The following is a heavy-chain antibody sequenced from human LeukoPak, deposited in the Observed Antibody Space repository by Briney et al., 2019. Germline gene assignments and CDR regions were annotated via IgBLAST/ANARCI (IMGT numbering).Heavy chain of an antibody. CDR3: ARQVDDFWSGYYFDY. Sequence: PGESLKISCKGSGYSFTSYWIGWVRQMPGKGLEWMGIIYPGDFDTRYSPSFQGQVTISADKSISTAYLQWSSLKASDTAMYYCARQVDDFWSGYYFDYWGQGTLVTVSS. CDR2: IYPGDFDT. CDR1: GYSFTSYW. D-gene: IGHD3-3*01. J-gene: IGHJ4*02. V-gene: IGHV5-51*01.